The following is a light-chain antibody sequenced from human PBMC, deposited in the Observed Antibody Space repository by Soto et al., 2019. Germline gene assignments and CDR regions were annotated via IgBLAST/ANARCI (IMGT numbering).Light chain of an antibody. J-gene: IGKJ1*01. Sequence: AIRMTQSPSSFSASTGDGVTITCRASQGISSYLAWYQQKPGKAPKLLIYAASTLQSGVPSRFSGSGSGTDFTLTISCLQSEDFASYYCQQYDSYPRTFGQGTKEEIK. CDR1: QGISSY. CDR3: QQYDSYPRT. V-gene: IGKV1-8*01. CDR2: AAS.